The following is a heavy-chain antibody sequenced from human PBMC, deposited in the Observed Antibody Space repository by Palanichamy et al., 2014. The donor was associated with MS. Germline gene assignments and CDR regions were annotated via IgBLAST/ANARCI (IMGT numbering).Heavy chain of an antibody. CDR3: ARPRNIAAAGTVPPFDY. CDR1: SSYG. V-gene: IGHV3-33*01. Sequence: SSYGMHWVRQAPGKGLEWVAVIWYDGSNKYYADSVKGRFTISRDNSKNMLYLQMNSLRAEDTAVYYCARPRNIAAAGTVPPFDYWGQGTLVTVSS. CDR2: IWYDGSNK. D-gene: IGHD6-13*01. J-gene: IGHJ4*02.